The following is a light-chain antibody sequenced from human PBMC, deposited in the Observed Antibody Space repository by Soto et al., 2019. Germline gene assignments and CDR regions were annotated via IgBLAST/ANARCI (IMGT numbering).Light chain of an antibody. CDR3: QQYGSSPPNT. Sequence: EIVLTHSPGTLSLSPGERVTLSCRASQSVSSNSLAWYLQKPGQAPRLLIYGASSRATGIPDRFSGSGSGTDFTLTISRLEPEDFAVYYCQQYGSSPPNTFGQGTKVDIK. V-gene: IGKV3-20*01. CDR2: GAS. J-gene: IGKJ2*01. CDR1: QSVSSNS.